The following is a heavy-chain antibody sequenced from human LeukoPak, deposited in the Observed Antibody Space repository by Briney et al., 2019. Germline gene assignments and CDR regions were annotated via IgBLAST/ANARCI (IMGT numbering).Heavy chain of an antibody. CDR1: GFTFSSYA. J-gene: IGHJ5*02. CDR2: ISYDGSNK. D-gene: IGHD3-16*01. Sequence: GGSLRLTCAASGFTFSSYAMHWVRQAPGKGLEWVAVISYDGSNKYYADSVKGRFTISRDNSKNTLYLQMNSLRAEDTAVYYCARDKFGWFDPWGQGTLVTVSS. V-gene: IGHV3-30-3*01. CDR3: ARDKFGWFDP.